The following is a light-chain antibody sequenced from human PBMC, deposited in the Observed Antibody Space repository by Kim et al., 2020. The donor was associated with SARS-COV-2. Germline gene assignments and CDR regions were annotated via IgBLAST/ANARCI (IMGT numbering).Light chain of an antibody. J-gene: IGKJ2*01. CDR1: QSVSRS. V-gene: IGKV3-11*01. CDR2: DAS. Sequence: LFLVQGESATRSCRASQSVSRSLAGYQQKPGQAPRLLIYDASNRATGIPARFSGSGSGTDFTLTISSLEPEDFAVYYCQQRSDGNTFGQGTKLEI. CDR3: QQRSDGNT.